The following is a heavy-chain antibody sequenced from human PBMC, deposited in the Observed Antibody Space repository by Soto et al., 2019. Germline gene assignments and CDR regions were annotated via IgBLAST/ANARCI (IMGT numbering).Heavy chain of an antibody. CDR2: ISDSGTDI. CDR3: AIDRTPDPFDL. CDR1: GFSLRGYT. V-gene: IGHV3-21*02. Sequence: QLVESGGGLVKPGGSLRLSCVASGFSLRGYTLNWIRQAGQGLEWIASISDSGTDIYYADSVRGRFTITRDDAKTSLYLQMNSLRVEDTAVYYCAIDRTPDPFDLWGQGTVVAVSS. D-gene: IGHD1-7*01. J-gene: IGHJ3*01.